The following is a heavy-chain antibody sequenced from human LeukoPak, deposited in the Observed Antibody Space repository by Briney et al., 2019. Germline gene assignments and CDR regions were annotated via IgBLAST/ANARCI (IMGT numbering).Heavy chain of an antibody. V-gene: IGHV4-39*01. CDR1: GGSISSSSYY. D-gene: IGHD1-26*01. CDR3: ARRPTTSIVGATTNYFDH. Sequence: SQTLSLTCTVSGGSISSSSYYWGWIRQPPGKGLEWIGSIYFSGSTYYRPSLKSRVTLSIDTSKNQFSLRLSSVTAADTAVYYCARRPTTSIVGATTNYFDHWGQGTLVTVSS. CDR2: IYFSGST. J-gene: IGHJ4*02.